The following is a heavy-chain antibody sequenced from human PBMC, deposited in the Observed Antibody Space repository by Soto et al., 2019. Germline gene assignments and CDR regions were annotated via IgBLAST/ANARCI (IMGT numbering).Heavy chain of an antibody. Sequence: PSENLSPSCAGFGWALSGYYWTRVRQPPGTGLEWIGEINHSGSTNDNPSLQSRVTISVDTSKTQFSLKLTSVTAADTAVYYCARDKITGLFDYWGQGTLVTVSS. J-gene: IGHJ4*02. D-gene: IGHD2-8*02. V-gene: IGHV4-34*01. CDR3: ARDKITGLFDY. CDR1: GWALSGYY. CDR2: INHSGST.